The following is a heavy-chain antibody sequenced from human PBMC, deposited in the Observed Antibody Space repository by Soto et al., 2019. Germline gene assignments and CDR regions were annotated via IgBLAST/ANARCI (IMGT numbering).Heavy chain of an antibody. V-gene: IGHV3-23*01. CDR3: ARGASTFDY. CDR2: ISGGSGDP. J-gene: IGHJ4*02. CDR1: GFTFSNSA. Sequence: EVQLLESGGGVAQPGGSLRLSCAASGFTFSNSAMSWVRQAPGKGLEWVSTISGGSGDPSYADAVKGLFIVSRDDSRTTLYLQMNSLRAEDTALYYCARGASTFDYWGQGRPVIVSS. D-gene: IGHD2-2*01.